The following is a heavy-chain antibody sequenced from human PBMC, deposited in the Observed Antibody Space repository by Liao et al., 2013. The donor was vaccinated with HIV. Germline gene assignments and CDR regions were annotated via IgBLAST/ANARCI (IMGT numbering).Heavy chain of an antibody. Sequence: QLQLHESGPGLVKPSETLSLTCAVYGGSFSGYYWSWIRQPPGKGLEWIGEINHSGSTNYNPSLKSRVTISVDTSKNQFSLKLSSVTAADTAVYFCAVGSSWYNGWVYWGQGTLVTVSS. CDR2: INHSGST. CDR3: AVGSSWYNGWVY. V-gene: IGHV4-34*01. J-gene: IGHJ4*02. CDR1: GGSFSGYY. D-gene: IGHD6-13*01.